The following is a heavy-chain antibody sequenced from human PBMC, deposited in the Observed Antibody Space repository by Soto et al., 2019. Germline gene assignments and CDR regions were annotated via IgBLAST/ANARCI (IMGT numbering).Heavy chain of an antibody. Sequence: GSLRLSCAASGFTFTSYWMYWVRQVPGKGLVWVSRINSDGSDTSYAASVKGRFTISRDNAKNALYLQMNSLRAEDTAIYYCTRDRGWSLLDYWGQGAQVTVSS. CDR2: INSDGSDT. CDR3: TRDRGWSLLDY. CDR1: GFTFTSYW. V-gene: IGHV3-74*01. D-gene: IGHD6-19*01. J-gene: IGHJ4*02.